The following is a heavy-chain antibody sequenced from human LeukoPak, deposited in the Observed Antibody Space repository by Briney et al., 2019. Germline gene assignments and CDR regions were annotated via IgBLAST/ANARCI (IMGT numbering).Heavy chain of an antibody. CDR2: TNPSTGGT. Sequence: GASVKVSCKTSGYTFTGSYLHWVRQVPGQGLEWMGWTNPSTGGTKSAQQFEGRVTMTRDTSNTTGYLELRSLRLDDTATYARGGAFCSITTCHEFDHWGQGTLVIVSS. D-gene: IGHD2-2*01. CDR3: GGAFCSITTCHEFDH. V-gene: IGHV1-2*02. CDR1: GYTFTGSY. J-gene: IGHJ4*02.